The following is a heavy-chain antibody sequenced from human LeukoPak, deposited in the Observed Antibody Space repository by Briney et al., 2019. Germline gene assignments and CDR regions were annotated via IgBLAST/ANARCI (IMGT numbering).Heavy chain of an antibody. V-gene: IGHV3-23*01. Sequence: GGSLRLSCAASGFTFSSYAMSWVRQAPGKGLEWVSTISGSGGSTNHADSVKGRFTISRDDSKNTLYLQMNSLRAEDTAVYYCAKASVWTMVRVVSYFDEWGQGIQVTVSS. D-gene: IGHD3-10*01. CDR1: GFTFSSYA. J-gene: IGHJ4*02. CDR3: AKASVWTMVRVVSYFDE. CDR2: ISGSGGST.